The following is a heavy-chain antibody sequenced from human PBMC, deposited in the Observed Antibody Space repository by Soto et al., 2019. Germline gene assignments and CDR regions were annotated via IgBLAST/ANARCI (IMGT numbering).Heavy chain of an antibody. D-gene: IGHD6-13*01. CDR1: GFTFSSYG. CDR2: IWYDGSNK. Sequence: PGGSLRLSCAASGFTFSSYGMHWVRQAPGKGLEWVAVIWYDGSNKYYADSVKGRFTISRDNSKNTLYLQMNSLRAEDTAVYYCARDKWYSSSWSDYWGQGTLVTVSS. CDR3: ARDKWYSSSWSDY. J-gene: IGHJ4*02. V-gene: IGHV3-33*01.